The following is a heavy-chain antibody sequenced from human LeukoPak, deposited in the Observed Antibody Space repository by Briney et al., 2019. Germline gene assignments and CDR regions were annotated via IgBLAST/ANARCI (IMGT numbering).Heavy chain of an antibody. CDR2: ISSHGDTK. J-gene: IGHJ5*02. Sequence: GGSLRLSCSASGFAFSDYPIHWVRQAPGRRLKFASAISSHGDTKYYADSVKGRFTISRDNSKNTLYLQMSSLRAEDTAVYYCAASLPNIVVVPAAKGPFGSWGQGTLVTVSS. D-gene: IGHD2-2*01. CDR1: GFAFSDYP. V-gene: IGHV3-64D*06. CDR3: AASLPNIVVVPAAKGPFGS.